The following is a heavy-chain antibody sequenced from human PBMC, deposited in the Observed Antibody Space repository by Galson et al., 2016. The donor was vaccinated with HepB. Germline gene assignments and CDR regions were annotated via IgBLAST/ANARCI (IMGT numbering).Heavy chain of an antibody. CDR3: ARGRMYRGSVSERYTYWYFDL. J-gene: IGHJ2*01. D-gene: IGHD2-8*02. V-gene: IGHV4-59*01. CDR2: IYYSGST. Sequence: SETLSLTCSVSGGSISSYYWSWIRQPPGKGLEWIGYIYYSGSTNYNPSLKSRVTISVDTSKNQFSLKLNSVTAADTAVYYCARGRMYRGSVSERYTYWYFDLWGRGTLVTVSS. CDR1: GGSISSYY.